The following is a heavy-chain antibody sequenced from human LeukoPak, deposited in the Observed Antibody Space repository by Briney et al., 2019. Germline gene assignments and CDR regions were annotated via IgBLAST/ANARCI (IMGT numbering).Heavy chain of an antibody. CDR3: ARLPYNSGWYGAFDI. J-gene: IGHJ3*02. CDR2: ISNSGST. D-gene: IGHD6-19*01. Sequence: KASETLSLTCTVSGCSISSYYWSWIRQPPGKGLEWSGYISNSGSTNYNPSLKSRVTISVDTSKNQFSLKLSSMTAADTAVYYCARLPYNSGWYGAFDIWGQGTKLTVSS. CDR1: GCSISSYY. V-gene: IGHV4-59*01.